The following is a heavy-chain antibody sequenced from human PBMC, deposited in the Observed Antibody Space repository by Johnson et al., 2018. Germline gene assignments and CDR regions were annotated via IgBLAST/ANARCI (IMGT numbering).Heavy chain of an antibody. CDR1: GFSFGSFG. CDR2: ISFDGTNK. D-gene: IGHD5/OR15-5a*01. J-gene: IGHJ3*01. Sequence: QVQLVQSGGGVVQPGRSLRLSCAASGFSFGSFGMHWVRQAPGTGLECVALISFDGTNKFYADSVKGRFTISRDNSRNTLYLQMNSLRVEDSDVYYCAKDWRWCPVDPRFLPDSFDVCGQGTMVTVSS. CDR3: AKDWRWCPVDPRFLPDSFDV. V-gene: IGHV3-30*18.